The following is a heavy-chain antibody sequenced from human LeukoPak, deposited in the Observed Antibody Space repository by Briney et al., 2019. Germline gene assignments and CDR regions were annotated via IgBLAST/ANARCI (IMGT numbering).Heavy chain of an antibody. V-gene: IGHV3-20*04. CDR2: ISWNGRST. Sequence: GGSLRLSCEASGFPFDDFAMSWVRQAPGKGLEWVSGISWNGRSTGYADSVKGRFTISRDNAKNSLYLQMNNLRAEDTAVYYCARVVGSSWFQSRYYYMDVWGKGTTVTISS. CDR1: GFPFDDFA. CDR3: ARVVGSSWFQSRYYYMDV. D-gene: IGHD6-13*01. J-gene: IGHJ6*03.